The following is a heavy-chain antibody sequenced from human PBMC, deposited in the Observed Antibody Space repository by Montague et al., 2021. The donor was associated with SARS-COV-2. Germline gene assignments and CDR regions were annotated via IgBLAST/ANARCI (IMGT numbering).Heavy chain of an antibody. J-gene: IGHJ3*02. CDR3: ARRGRKLLPVATTIGGFDN. D-gene: IGHD5-12*01. Sequence: SETLSLTCTVSGGSISSSNYYWDWIRQPPGKGLEWIGSIYDSGSTYYNPSLKSRVTISVDTSKNHFSLKLSSVTAADTAVYYCARRGRKLLPVATTIGGFDNWGQGKKVTVSS. CDR1: GGSISSSNYY. V-gene: IGHV4-39*02. CDR2: IYDSGST.